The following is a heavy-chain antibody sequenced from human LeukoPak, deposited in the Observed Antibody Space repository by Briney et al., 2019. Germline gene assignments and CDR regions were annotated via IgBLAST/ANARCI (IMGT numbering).Heavy chain of an antibody. CDR3: ARYSGRYYYFDY. J-gene: IGHJ4*02. V-gene: IGHV2-70*11. Sequence: SGPTLVNPTQTLTLTCTFSGFSLSTSGMCVSWIRQPPGKALEWLACIDWDDDKYYSTSLKTRLTISKDTSKNQVVLTMTNMDPVDTATYYCARYSGRYYYFDYWGQGTLVTVSS. D-gene: IGHD1-26*01. CDR2: IDWDDDK. CDR1: GFSLSTSGMC.